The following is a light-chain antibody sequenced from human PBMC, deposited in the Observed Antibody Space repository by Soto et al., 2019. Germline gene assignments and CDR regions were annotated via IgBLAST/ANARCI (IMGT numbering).Light chain of an antibody. V-gene: IGKV1-27*01. CDR3: QKYNSVPLT. CDR2: AAS. CDR1: QGISNY. J-gene: IGKJ4*01. Sequence: DIQMTQSPSSRSASVGDRVTITCRAIQGISNYLAWYQQKPGKVPKLLIYAASTFQSGVPYRFSGSGSGTDFTLTISSLQPEDVATYYCQKYNSVPLTFGGGTKVEIK.